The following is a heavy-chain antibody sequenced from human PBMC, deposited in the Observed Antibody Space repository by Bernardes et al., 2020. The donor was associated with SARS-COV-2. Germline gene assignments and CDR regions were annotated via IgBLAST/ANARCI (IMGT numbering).Heavy chain of an antibody. CDR3: ATTYYYDGSAYYPPDAFDI. J-gene: IGHJ3*02. V-gene: IGHV3-7*01. D-gene: IGHD3-22*01. CDR2: INQDGSEK. CDR1: GYSFSTYW. Sequence: GSLRLSCAASGYSFSTYWMSWVRQAPGQGLEWVANINQDGSEKYYVDSVKGRFTISRDNARNSVYLQMNSLRVEDTAVYYCATTYYYDGSAYYPPDAFDIWGQGTMVTVSS.